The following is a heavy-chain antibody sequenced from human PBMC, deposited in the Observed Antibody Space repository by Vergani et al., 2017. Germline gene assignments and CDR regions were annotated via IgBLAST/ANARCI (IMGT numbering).Heavy chain of an antibody. CDR2: ISGGGVST. J-gene: IGHJ2*01. CDR3: SKGRGYGSNSGNWYFDL. V-gene: IGHV3-23*01. Sequence: EVQLLESGGGLVQSGGSLRLSCAASGFTFSSYAMSWVRQAPGKGLEWVSAISGGGVSTFYADSVRGRFAISRDNSKNTVYLQLNSLRAEDTAVYYCSKGRGYGSNSGNWYFDLWGRGTLVTVSS. CDR1: GFTFSSYA. D-gene: IGHD4-23*01.